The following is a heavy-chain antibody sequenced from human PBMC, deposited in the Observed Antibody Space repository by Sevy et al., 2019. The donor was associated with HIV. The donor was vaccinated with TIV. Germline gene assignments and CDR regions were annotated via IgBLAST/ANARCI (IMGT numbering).Heavy chain of an antibody. V-gene: IGHV4-34*01. J-gene: IGHJ3*02. CDR2: HNHSGNT. D-gene: IGHD2-2*01. CDR1: GGSFSGYY. CDR3: ATHCSGTSCSHAFDI. Sequence: SETLSLTCAVYGGSFSGYYWSWIRRPPGKGLEWIGEHNHSGNTNDNPSLKSRVTMSVDTSKNQFSLKLSSVTAADTAVYYCATHCSGTSCSHAFDIWGQGTMVTVSS.